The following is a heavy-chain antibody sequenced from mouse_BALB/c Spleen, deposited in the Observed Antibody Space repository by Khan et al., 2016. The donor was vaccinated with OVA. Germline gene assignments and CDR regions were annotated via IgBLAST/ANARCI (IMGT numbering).Heavy chain of an antibody. CDR2: IRGGGST. J-gene: IGHJ4*01. CDR3: ARAYYGNYREAMDY. V-gene: IGHV2-6-7*01. Sequence: QVQLKQSGPGLVAPSQSLSITCTVSGFSLTGYGVNWVRQPPGKGLEWLGMIRGGGSTAYNSALKSRLSIIKENSKSQVFLKMNRLQTDDTARYYCARAYYGNYREAMDYWGQRTSVTVSS. D-gene: IGHD2-10*01. CDR1: GFSLTGYG.